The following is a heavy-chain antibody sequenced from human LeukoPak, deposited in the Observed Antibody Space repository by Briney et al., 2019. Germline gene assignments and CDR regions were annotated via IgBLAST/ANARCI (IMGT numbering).Heavy chain of an antibody. V-gene: IGHV4-34*03. D-gene: IGHD3-9*01. CDR3: AQVSRPWLAWYFDL. J-gene: IGHJ2*01. CDR2: INHSGSP. Sequence: SEPLSLICAVYGGPFRGYYWRWIRHPPGKGLEWIGEINHSGSPNHNPPLKSRVTISVDTPKNQFSLKLSPVTTADTALFYWAQVSRPWLAWYFDLWGRGTPVTASS. CDR1: GGPFRGYY.